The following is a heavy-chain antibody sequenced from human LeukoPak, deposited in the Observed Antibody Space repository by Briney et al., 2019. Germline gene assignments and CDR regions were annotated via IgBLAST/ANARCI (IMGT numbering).Heavy chain of an antibody. CDR1: GFTFSSYW. D-gene: IGHD5-24*01. V-gene: IGHV3-7*04. CDR3: TRVGYIDEGIDY. CDR2: IKQDGSEK. Sequence: GGSLRLSCVASGFTFSSYWMSWVRQAPGKGLEWVANIKQDGSEKSYVDSVKGRFTISRENAKNSPYLQMNSLRAEDTAIYYCTRVGYIDEGIDYWGQGTLVTVSS. J-gene: IGHJ4*02.